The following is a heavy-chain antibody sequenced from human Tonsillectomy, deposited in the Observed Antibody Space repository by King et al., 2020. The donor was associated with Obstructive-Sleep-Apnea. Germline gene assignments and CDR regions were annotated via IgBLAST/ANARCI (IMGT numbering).Heavy chain of an antibody. CDR3: ARHMPQCSCTSCYNFYYGMDV. CDR2: IYYSGST. J-gene: IGHJ6*02. D-gene: IGHD2-2*02. CDR1: DDSISSYY. V-gene: IGHV4-59*08. Sequence: QLQESGPGLVKPSETLSLTCTVSDDSISSYYWSWIRQPPGKGLEWIGYIYYSGSTNYNPSLKRRVTISVDTSKNQFSLKLSSVTAADTAVYYCARHMPQCSCTSCYNFYYGMDVWGHGTTVTVSS.